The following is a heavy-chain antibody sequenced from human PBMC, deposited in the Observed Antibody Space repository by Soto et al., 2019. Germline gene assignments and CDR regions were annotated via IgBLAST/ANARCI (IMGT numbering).Heavy chain of an antibody. CDR1: GFTFSSYA. CDR3: ASNTRYDPPDY. CDR2: ISVSGGST. V-gene: IGHV3-23*01. J-gene: IGHJ4*02. Sequence: PGRSLRLSCAASGFTFSSYAMSWVRQAPGKGLAWVSGISVSGGSTYYADSVKGRFTISRDNSKNTLYLQMNSLRAEDTAVYYCASNTRYDPPDYWGQGTLVTVSS. D-gene: IGHD3-16*01.